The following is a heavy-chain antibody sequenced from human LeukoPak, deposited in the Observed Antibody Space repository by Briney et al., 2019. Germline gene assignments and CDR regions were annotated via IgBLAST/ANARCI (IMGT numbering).Heavy chain of an antibody. V-gene: IGHV4-38-2*02. CDR2: IYHSGTT. D-gene: IGHD6-19*01. CDR1: GYSISSGYH. Sequence: SETLSLTCTVSGYSISSGYHWGWIRQPPGKGLEWIGSIYHSGTTYYNPSLRSRVTISVDTSKNQFSLRLSSVTAADTAIYYCARELSGSSSGAPFNYWGQGTLVTVSS. CDR3: ARELSGSSSGAPFNY. J-gene: IGHJ4*02.